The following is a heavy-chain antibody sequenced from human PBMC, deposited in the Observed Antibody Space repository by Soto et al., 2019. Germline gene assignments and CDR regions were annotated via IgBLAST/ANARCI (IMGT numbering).Heavy chain of an antibody. CDR1: GFRFGSYA. Sequence: GGSLRLSYAASGFRFGSYAMSWVRQAPGKGLEWVSAISGSGDGTYYADSVKGRFTISRDNSKNTLYLQMNSLRAEDTAVYYCAKDEYTSGWYISYLFDSRGQGTLVTVSS. D-gene: IGHD6-19*01. CDR2: ISGSGDGT. J-gene: IGHJ4*02. V-gene: IGHV3-23*01. CDR3: AKDEYTSGWYISYLFDS.